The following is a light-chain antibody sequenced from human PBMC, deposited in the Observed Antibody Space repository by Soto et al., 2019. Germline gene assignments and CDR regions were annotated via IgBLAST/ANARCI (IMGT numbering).Light chain of an antibody. Sequence: DRVMTQSPATLSVSPGDRATLSCRASQTISSNLAWYQQKPGQAPRLLIHSASTRATGIPARFSGSGSGTEFTLTISSLQSEDFAVYYCQQYGSSPGTFGQGTKVEIK. CDR3: QQYGSSPGT. CDR1: QTISSN. CDR2: SAS. V-gene: IGKV3-15*01. J-gene: IGKJ1*01.